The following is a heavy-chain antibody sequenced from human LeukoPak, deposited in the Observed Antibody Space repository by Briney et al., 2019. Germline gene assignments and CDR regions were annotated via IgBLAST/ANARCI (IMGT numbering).Heavy chain of an antibody. V-gene: IGHV5-51*01. CDR2: IYPGDSGL. CDR1: GYSFTSYC. Sequence: GESLKISCKVSGYSFTSYCIGWVRQMPGKGLEWMGIIYPGDSGLTYSPSFQGQVTISVDKSINTAYLQWSSLQASDTAMYYCGMSGDRVPLQDDVFDVWGQGIMVTVST. D-gene: IGHD1-26*01. CDR3: GMSGDRVPLQDDVFDV. J-gene: IGHJ3*01.